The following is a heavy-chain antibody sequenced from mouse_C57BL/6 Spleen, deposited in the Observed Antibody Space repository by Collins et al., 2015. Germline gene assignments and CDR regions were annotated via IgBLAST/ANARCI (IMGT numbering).Heavy chain of an antibody. CDR1: GFTFSDYY. V-gene: IGHV5-4*02. CDR2: ISDGGSYT. Sequence: EVKLVESGGGLVRPGGSLKLSCAASGFTFSDYYMYWVRQTPEKRLEWVATISDGGSYTYYPDSVKGRFTISRDNAKNNLYLQMSSLKSEDTAMYYCARDRASMVSNWYFDVWGAGTTVTVSS. CDR3: ARDRASMVSNWYFDV. D-gene: IGHD2-10*02. J-gene: IGHJ1*01.